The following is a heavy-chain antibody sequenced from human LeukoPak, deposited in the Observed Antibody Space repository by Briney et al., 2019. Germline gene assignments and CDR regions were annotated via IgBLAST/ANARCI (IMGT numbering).Heavy chain of an antibody. D-gene: IGHD3-10*01. CDR3: ARDKLVSRSVWFDP. CDR1: GFTFSTYA. CDR2: VRPSGGGT. V-gene: IGHV3-23*01. J-gene: IGHJ5*02. Sequence: PGGSLRLSCAASGFTFSTYAVSWVRQAPGKGLEWASAVRPSGGGTFYADSVKGRFTVSRDNAKNSLYLQMNSLRAEDTAVYYCARDKLVSRSVWFDPWGQGTLVTVSS.